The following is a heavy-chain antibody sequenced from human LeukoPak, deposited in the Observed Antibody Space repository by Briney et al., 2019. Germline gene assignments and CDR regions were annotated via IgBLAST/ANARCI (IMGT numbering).Heavy chain of an antibody. J-gene: IGHJ4*02. Sequence: PGGSLRLSCAASGFTFSRAWMSWVRQAPGKGLEWVANIKEDGSEDYYADSVKGRFAIPKDNAKNSLYLQMNNLRAEDTAMYYCARDADGYEDWGQGTLVIVSS. CDR3: ARDADGYED. V-gene: IGHV3-7*01. D-gene: IGHD5-24*01. CDR1: GFTFSRAW. CDR2: IKEDGSED.